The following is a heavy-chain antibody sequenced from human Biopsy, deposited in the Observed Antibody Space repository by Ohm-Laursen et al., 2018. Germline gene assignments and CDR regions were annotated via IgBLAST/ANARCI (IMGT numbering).Heavy chain of an antibody. J-gene: IGHJ6*02. D-gene: IGHD2-21*01. CDR2: ITNSGGTV. CDR1: GFTFSDYY. V-gene: IGHV3-11*01. CDR3: ARPPWGHACGYYNGMDV. Sequence: SLRLSCTASGFTFSDYYMIWIRQPPGKGLEWVSYITNSGGTVYYEDSVKGRFTVSRDYAKNSLYLQMDRLRAEDTAVYYCARPPWGHACGYYNGMDVWGQGTTVIVSS.